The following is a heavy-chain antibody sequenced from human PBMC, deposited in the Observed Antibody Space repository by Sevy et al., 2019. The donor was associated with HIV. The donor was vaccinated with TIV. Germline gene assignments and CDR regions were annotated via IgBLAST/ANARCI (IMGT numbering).Heavy chain of an antibody. D-gene: IGHD3-10*01. J-gene: IGHJ4*02. V-gene: IGHV7-4-1*02. Sequence: ASVKVSCKASGYTFTSYAMNWVRQAPGQGLEWMGWINTNTGNPTYAQGFTGRFVFSLDTSVSTAYLQISSLKAEDTAGYYCARDRIVEVLVHSRELLRPFDYWGQGTLVTVSS. CDR2: INTNTGNP. CDR3: ARDRIVEVLVHSRELLRPFDY. CDR1: GYTFTSYA.